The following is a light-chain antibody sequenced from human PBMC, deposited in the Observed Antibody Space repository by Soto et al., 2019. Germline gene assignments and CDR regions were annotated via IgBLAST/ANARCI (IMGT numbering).Light chain of an antibody. CDR1: QSVSSY. J-gene: IGKJ2*01. Sequence: EIVLTQSPATLSLSPGERATLSCRASQSVSSYLAWYQQKPGQAPRLLIYGASNRATGIPARFSGSGSGTDFTLTLSSLEPEDFAVYYCQQRSNWPPLYTFGQGTKLEIK. CDR3: QQRSNWPPLYT. V-gene: IGKV3-11*01. CDR2: GAS.